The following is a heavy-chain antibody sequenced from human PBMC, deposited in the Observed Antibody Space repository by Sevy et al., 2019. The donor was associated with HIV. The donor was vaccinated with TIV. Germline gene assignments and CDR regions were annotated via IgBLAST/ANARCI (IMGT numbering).Heavy chain of an antibody. V-gene: IGHV1-69*13. CDR1: GGTFSSYA. Sequence: ASVKVSCKASGGTFSSYAISWVRQAPGQGLEWMGGIIPIFGTANYAQKFQGRVTITADESTSTAYMELSSLRSEDTAVYYWAGGVAAARPYYYYGMDVWGRGTTVTVSS. J-gene: IGHJ6*02. CDR2: IIPIFGTA. CDR3: AGGVAAARPYYYYGMDV. D-gene: IGHD6-13*01.